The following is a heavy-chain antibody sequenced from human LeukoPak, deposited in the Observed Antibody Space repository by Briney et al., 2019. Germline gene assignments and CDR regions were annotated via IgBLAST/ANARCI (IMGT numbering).Heavy chain of an antibody. D-gene: IGHD1-26*01. CDR3: ASGADYYYYGMVV. Sequence: SVKVSCKASGGTFSSYAISWVRQAPGQGLEWMGGIIPIFGTANYAQKIQGRVTITADEFTSTAYMELSSLRSEDTAVYYCASGADYYYYGMVVWGQGTTVSVSS. CDR2: IIPIFGTA. CDR1: GGTFSSYA. V-gene: IGHV1-69*13. J-gene: IGHJ6*02.